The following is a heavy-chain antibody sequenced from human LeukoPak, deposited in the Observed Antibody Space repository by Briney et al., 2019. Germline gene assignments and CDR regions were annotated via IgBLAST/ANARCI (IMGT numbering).Heavy chain of an antibody. CDR3: ARDGKSQTTVTLNWFDP. V-gene: IGHV1-69*04. J-gene: IGHJ5*02. D-gene: IGHD4-17*01. CDR1: GGTFSSYA. CDR2: IIPILGIA. Sequence: SVKVSCKASGGTFSSYAISWVRQAPGQGLEWMGRIIPILGIANYAQKFQGRVTITADKSTSTAYMELSSLRSEDTAVYYCARDGKSQTTVTLNWFDPWGQGTLVTVSS.